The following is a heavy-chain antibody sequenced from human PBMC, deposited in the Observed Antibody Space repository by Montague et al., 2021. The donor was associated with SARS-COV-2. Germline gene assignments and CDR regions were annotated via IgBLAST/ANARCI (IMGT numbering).Heavy chain of an antibody. V-gene: IGHV3-7*04. D-gene: IGHD3-22*01. CDR2: IKQDGSEK. CDR3: ARGILSMNMAVVVLLGGIYYFDS. J-gene: IGHJ4*02. CDR1: GFSFSSYW. Sequence: SLRLSCSASGFSFSSYWMSWVRQAPGKGLEWVANIKQDGSEKYYXDSVKGRFTISRDNAKNSLYLQMNSLRAEDTAVYYCARGILSMNMAVVVLLGGIYYFDSWGQGTLVAVPS.